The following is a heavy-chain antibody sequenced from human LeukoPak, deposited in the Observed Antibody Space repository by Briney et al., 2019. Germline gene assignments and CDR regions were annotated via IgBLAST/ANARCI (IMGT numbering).Heavy chain of an antibody. CDR2: IKQDGSEK. Sequence: PGGSLRLSCAASGFTFSSYWMSWVRQAPGKGLEWVANIKQDGSEKYYVDSVKGRFTISRDNAKNSLYLQMNSLRAEDTVVYYCAREHDYGDYFTEYYFDYWGQGTLVTVSS. D-gene: IGHD4-17*01. CDR1: GFTFSSYW. CDR3: AREHDYGDYFTEYYFDY. V-gene: IGHV3-7*03. J-gene: IGHJ4*02.